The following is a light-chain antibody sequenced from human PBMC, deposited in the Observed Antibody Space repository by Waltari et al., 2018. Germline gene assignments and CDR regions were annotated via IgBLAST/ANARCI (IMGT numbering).Light chain of an antibody. CDR3: QQYNSYSPA. CDR2: KAS. V-gene: IGKV1-5*03. J-gene: IGKJ1*01. Sequence: DIQMTQSPSTLSASVGDRVTITCRASQSISSWLAWYQQKPGKAPKLLIYKASSVERGVPSRFSGSGSGTEFTLTISSLQPDDFATYSCQQYNSYSPAFGQGTKVEIK. CDR1: QSISSW.